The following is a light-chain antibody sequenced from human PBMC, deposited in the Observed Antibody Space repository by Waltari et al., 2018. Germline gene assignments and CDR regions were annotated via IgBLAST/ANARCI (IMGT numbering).Light chain of an antibody. CDR2: RNN. CDR3: AAWDDSLSGVV. Sequence: QSVLTQPPSASGTPGQSIAISCPGSRSTIGNNYVNGSQKFPGTAPKPPIYRNNQRASGVPDRFSGSKSGPSASLAISGLQSEDEADYYCAAWDDSLSGVVFGGGTKVTVL. V-gene: IGLV1-47*01. CDR1: RSTIGNNY. J-gene: IGLJ2*01.